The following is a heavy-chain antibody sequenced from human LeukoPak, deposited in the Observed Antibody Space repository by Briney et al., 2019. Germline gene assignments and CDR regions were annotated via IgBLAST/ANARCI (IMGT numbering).Heavy chain of an antibody. V-gene: IGHV4-59*01. CDR1: GGFISNYY. CDR2: IYYTGSN. CDR3: ARESYSGRAHFEY. Sequence: SETLSLTCSVAGGFISNYYWSWIRQPPGKGLEWIGYIYYTGSNNYNPSLKSRVAISVDTSENQFSLKLSSVTAADTAVYFCARESYSGRAHFEYWGQGTLVTVSS. D-gene: IGHD5-12*01. J-gene: IGHJ4*02.